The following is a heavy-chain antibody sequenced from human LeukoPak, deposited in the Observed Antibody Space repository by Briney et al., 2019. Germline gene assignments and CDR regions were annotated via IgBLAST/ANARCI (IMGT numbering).Heavy chain of an antibody. CDR2: MNPNSGNT. D-gene: IGHD3-22*01. Sequence: ASVKVSCKASGYTFTSYDINWVRQATGQGLEWMGWMNPNSGNTGYAQKFQGRVTITADESTSTAYMELSSLRSDDTAVYYCARDTYYYDSSGYSDYWGQGTLVTVSS. V-gene: IGHV1-8*03. J-gene: IGHJ4*02. CDR1: GYTFTSYD. CDR3: ARDTYYYDSSGYSDY.